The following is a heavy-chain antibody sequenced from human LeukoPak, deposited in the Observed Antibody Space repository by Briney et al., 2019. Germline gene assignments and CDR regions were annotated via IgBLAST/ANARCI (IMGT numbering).Heavy chain of an antibody. J-gene: IGHJ5*02. CDR2: IYYSGST. V-gene: IGHV4-59*02. D-gene: IGHD4-17*01. CDR3: ARAGGYGDANWFDP. Sequence: SEALSLTCTVSGGSVSSYYWSWIRQPPGKGLEWIGYIYYSGSTNYNPSLKSRVTISVDTSKNQFSLKLSSVTAADTAVYYCARAGGYGDANWFDPWGQGTLVTVSS. CDR1: GGSVSSYY.